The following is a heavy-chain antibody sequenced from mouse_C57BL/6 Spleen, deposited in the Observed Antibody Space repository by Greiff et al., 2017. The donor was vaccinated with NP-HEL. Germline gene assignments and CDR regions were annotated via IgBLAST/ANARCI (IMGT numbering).Heavy chain of an antibody. CDR2: INYDGSST. D-gene: IGHD3-2*02. CDR1: GFTFSDYY. J-gene: IGHJ2*01. CDR3: ARASGPYYFDY. V-gene: IGHV5-16*01. Sequence: DVQLVESEGGLVQPGSSMKLSCTASGFTFSDYYMAWVRQVPEKGLEWVANINYDGSSTYYLDSLKSRFIISRDNAKNILYLQMSSLKSEDTATYYCARASGPYYFDYWGQGTTLTVSS.